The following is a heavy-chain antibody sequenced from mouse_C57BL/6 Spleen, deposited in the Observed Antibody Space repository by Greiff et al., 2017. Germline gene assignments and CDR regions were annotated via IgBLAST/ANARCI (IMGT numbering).Heavy chain of an antibody. D-gene: IGHD2-3*01. V-gene: IGHV1-5*01. CDR2: LYPGNSDT. CDR1: GYTFTSYW. Sequence: EVQLQQSGTVLARPGASVKMSCKTSGYTFTSYWMHWVKQRPGQGLEWIGALYPGNSDTSYNQKFKGKAKLTAVTSASTAYMELSSLTNEDSAVYYCTRRGYYVGYYAMDYWGQGTSVTVSS. J-gene: IGHJ4*01. CDR3: TRRGYYVGYYAMDY.